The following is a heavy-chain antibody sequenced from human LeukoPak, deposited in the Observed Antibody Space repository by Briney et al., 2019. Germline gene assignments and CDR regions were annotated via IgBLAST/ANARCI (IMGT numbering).Heavy chain of an antibody. CDR3: AKSFVGSRIAAAQH. CDR1: XFXXSSYG. D-gene: IGHD6-13*01. CDR2: IWYDGSNK. J-gene: IGHJ4*02. Sequence: CXXXXFXXSSYGXHWVRQAPGKGLEWVAVIWYDGSNKYYADSVKGRFTISRDNSKNTLYLQMNSLRAEDTAVYYCAKSFVGSRIAAAQHWGQGTLVTVSS. V-gene: IGHV3-33*06.